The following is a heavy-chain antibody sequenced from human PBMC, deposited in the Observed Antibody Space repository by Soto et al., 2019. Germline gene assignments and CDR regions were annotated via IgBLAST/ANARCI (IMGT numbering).Heavy chain of an antibody. CDR3: ARVLCCSGGSCYCYYYGMDV. Sequence: QVQLVQSGAEVKKPGSSVKVSCKASGGTFSSYAISWVRQAPGQGLEWMGGIIPIFGTANYAQKFQGRVLITADESTSTAYMELSSLRSEDTAVYYCARVLCCSGGSCYCYYYGMDVWGQGTTVTVSS. V-gene: IGHV1-69*12. J-gene: IGHJ6*02. D-gene: IGHD2-15*01. CDR2: IIPIFGTA. CDR1: GGTFSSYA.